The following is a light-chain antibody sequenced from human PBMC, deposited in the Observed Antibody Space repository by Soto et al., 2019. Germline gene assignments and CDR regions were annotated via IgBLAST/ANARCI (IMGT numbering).Light chain of an antibody. V-gene: IGKV2-30*02. Sequence: DVVMTQSPLSLPVTLGQPASISCRSSQSLVHSDGNTYLNWFHQRPGQSPRRLIYKVSNRDSGVPDRFSGSGSDSDFTLKISGVEAADVGVYYCMQGTHWPPYTFGPGTKLEIK. CDR2: KVS. CDR1: QSLVHSDGNTY. J-gene: IGKJ2*01. CDR3: MQGTHWPPYT.